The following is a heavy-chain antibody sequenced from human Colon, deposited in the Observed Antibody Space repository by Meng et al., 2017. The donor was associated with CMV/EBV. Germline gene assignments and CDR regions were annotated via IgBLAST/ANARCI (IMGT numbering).Heavy chain of an antibody. D-gene: IGHD1-14*01. CDR1: GFTFTGHY. J-gene: IGHJ4*02. V-gene: IGHV1-2*02. CDR3: ARDGIRGVFFFDY. Sequence: QVQMGGSGAEVKGPGASGKVSCKAFGFTFTGHYMHWVRQAPGQGLEWMGWIDANSGGTNYAQKFQGRLTMTRDTSISTVYMELNRLRSDDTAVYFCARDGIRGVFFFDYWGQGTLVTVSS. CDR2: IDANSGGT.